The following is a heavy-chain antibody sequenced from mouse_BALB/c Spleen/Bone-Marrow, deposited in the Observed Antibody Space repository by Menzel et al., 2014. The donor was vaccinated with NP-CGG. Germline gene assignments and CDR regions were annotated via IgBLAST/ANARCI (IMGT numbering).Heavy chain of an antibody. V-gene: IGHV5-6*02. CDR2: INRGGRYA. D-gene: IGHD2-4*01. J-gene: IGHJ2*01. CDR3: ARRSDYDYFDY. Sequence: EVMLVESGRDLVKPGGSLKLSCAASGFTFSNYGMSWVRQTPDKRLEWVATINRGGRYAFYPDSVKGRFTISRDNAKNPLYLQMSSLKSEDTAMYYCARRSDYDYFDYWGQGTTLTVSS. CDR1: GFTFSNYG.